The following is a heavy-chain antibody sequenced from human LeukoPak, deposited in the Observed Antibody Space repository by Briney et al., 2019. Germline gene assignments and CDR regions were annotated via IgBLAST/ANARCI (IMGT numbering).Heavy chain of an antibody. CDR1: GYTFINYA. V-gene: IGHV1-18*01. CDR2: ISVYSGNT. J-gene: IGHJ4*01. Sequence: GASVKVSCKTSGYTFINYAINWVRQAPGQGLEWMGWISVYSGNTKYAQNFQGRVTMTTDTSTGTAYMELRSLRSDDTAVYYCARDRSGTYSVYWGQGTLVTVSS. D-gene: IGHD3-3*01. CDR3: ARDRSGTYSVY.